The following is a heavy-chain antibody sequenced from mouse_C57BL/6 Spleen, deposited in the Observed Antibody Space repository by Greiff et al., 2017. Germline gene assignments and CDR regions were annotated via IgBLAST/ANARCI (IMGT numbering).Heavy chain of an antibody. V-gene: IGHV5-17*01. CDR2: ISSGSSTI. CDR1: GFTFSDYG. CDR3: ARKKYYDYEDYAMDY. J-gene: IGHJ4*01. Sequence: DVKLVESGGGLVKPGGSLKLSCAASGFTFSDYGMHWVRQAPEKGLEWVAYISSGSSTIYYADTVKGRFTISRDNAKNTLFLQMTSLRSEDTAMYYCARKKYYDYEDYAMDYWGQGTSVTVSS. D-gene: IGHD2-4*01.